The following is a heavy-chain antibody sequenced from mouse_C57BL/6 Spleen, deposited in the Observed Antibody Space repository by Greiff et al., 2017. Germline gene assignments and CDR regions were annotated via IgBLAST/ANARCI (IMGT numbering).Heavy chain of an antibody. CDR2: ISSGSSTI. V-gene: IGHV5-17*01. J-gene: IGHJ4*01. Sequence: EVKLVESGGGLVKPGGSLKLSCAASGFTFSDYGMHWVRQAPEKGLEWVAYISSGSSTIYYADTVKGRFTISRDNAKNTLFLQMTSLRSEDTAMYYCARVYYGSSYGAMDYWGQGTSVPVSS. D-gene: IGHD1-1*01. CDR1: GFTFSDYG. CDR3: ARVYYGSSYGAMDY.